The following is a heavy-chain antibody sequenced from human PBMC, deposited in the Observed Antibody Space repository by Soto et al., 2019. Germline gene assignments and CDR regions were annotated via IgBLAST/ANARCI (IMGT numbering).Heavy chain of an antibody. CDR2: ISGSGRST. V-gene: IGHV3-23*01. Sequence: PGGSLRLSCAASGITFSDYALSWVRQAPGKGLEWVSGISGSGRSTHYADSVRGRFTISRDNSKNTLYLQMNSLRAEDTAVYYCARAQYRSSWYHFDYWGQGTLVTVSS. CDR3: ARAQYRSSWYHFDY. J-gene: IGHJ4*02. D-gene: IGHD6-13*01. CDR1: GITFSDYA.